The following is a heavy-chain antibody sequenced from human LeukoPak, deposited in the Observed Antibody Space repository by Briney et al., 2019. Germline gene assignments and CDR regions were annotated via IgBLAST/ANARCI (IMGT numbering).Heavy chain of an antibody. D-gene: IGHD7-27*01. CDR2: IYTSGST. J-gene: IGHJ4*02. V-gene: IGHV4-61*02. Sequence: SETLSLTCTVSGGSISSGSYYWSWIRQPAGKGLEWIGRIYTSGSTNYNPSLKSRVTISVDTSKNQFSLKLSSVTAADTAVYYCARTENWDFDYWGQGTLVTVSS. CDR3: ARTENWDFDY. CDR1: GGSISSGSYY.